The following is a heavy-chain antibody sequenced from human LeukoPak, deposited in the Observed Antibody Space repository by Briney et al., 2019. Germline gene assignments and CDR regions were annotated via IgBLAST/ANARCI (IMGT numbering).Heavy chain of an antibody. CDR1: GFTFSSYS. CDR3: AKGRGIYGSGSYSNFDY. Sequence: GGSLRLSCAASGFTFSSYSMNWVRQAPGKGLEWVSSISSSSSYIYYADSVKGRFTISRDNSKNTLFLQMNSLRAEDTAVYYCAKGRGIYGSGSYSNFDYWGQGTLVTVSS. D-gene: IGHD3-10*01. CDR2: ISSSSSYI. V-gene: IGHV3-21*04. J-gene: IGHJ4*02.